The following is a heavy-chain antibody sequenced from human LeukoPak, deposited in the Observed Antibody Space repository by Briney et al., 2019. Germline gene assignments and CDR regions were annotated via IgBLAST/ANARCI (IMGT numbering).Heavy chain of an antibody. CDR3: VREGGYCSGGSCYSGFFFDY. CDR1: GGSISSYY. CDR2: IYTSGST. V-gene: IGHV4-4*07. J-gene: IGHJ4*02. Sequence: SETLTLTCTVSGGSISSYYWSWIRQPAGKGLEWIGRIYTSGSTNYNPSLKSRVTMSVDTSKNQFSLKLSSVTAADTAVYYCVREGGYCSGGSCYSGFFFDYWGQGTLVTVSS. D-gene: IGHD2-15*01.